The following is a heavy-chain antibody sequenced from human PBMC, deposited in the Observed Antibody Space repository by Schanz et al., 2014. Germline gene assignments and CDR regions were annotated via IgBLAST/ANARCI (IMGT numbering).Heavy chain of an antibody. D-gene: IGHD3-10*01. J-gene: IGHJ3*01. CDR1: GYTVSALA. CDR2: FDVVDGET. Sequence: QVQLLQSGSEVKKPGASVKVSCEISGYTVSALAMHWVRQAPGKGLEWLGGFDVVDGETIYAQKFQGRVTMTEDTSTETAYMELSGLRSGDTAVYYCATNSPFRMVRGSNAFDAWGQGTMVTGSS. V-gene: IGHV1-24*01. CDR3: ATNSPFRMVRGSNAFDA.